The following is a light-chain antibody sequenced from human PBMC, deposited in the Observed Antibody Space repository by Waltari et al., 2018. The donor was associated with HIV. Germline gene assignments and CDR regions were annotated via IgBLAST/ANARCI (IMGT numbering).Light chain of an antibody. V-gene: IGKV1-16*02. Sequence: DIQMNQSPSSLSASGGDRGIITCRASQGISNDLAWLQQKPGEAPKSLIYAASTLQSGVPSKFTGSGYGTDFNFTITSLQPEDFATYYCQQYSSLPFTFGPGTKLDV. J-gene: IGKJ3*01. CDR3: QQYSSLPFT. CDR1: QGISND. CDR2: AAS.